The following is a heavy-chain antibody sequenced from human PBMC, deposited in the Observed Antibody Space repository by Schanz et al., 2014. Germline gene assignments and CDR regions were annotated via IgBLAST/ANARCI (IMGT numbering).Heavy chain of an antibody. Sequence: EVQLVESGGGLVEPGGSLRLSCAASGFSFSSYAMGWVRQARGKGLEWVSAISGSGGSTYYTDSVKGRFTISRDNSKSTLYLQMNSLRAEDTAVYFCAKIERNEDWGQGTLVTVSS. D-gene: IGHD1-1*01. CDR2: ISGSGGST. J-gene: IGHJ4*02. CDR1: GFSFSSYA. V-gene: IGHV3-23*04. CDR3: AKIERNED.